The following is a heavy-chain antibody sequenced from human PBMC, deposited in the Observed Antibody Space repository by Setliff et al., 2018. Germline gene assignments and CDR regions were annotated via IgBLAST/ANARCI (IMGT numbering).Heavy chain of an antibody. D-gene: IGHD4-4*01. J-gene: IGHJ4*01. CDR1: GFTFSTYP. CDR2: ISYDGINK. Sequence: GGSLRLSCAASGFTFSTYPMHWVRQAPGKGLEWVAVISYDGINKYYADSVKGRFTISRDNSKNTLYLQMKSLRAEDTAIYYCATSTITTYYFDYWGHGTLVTVSS. V-gene: IGHV3-30*07. CDR3: ATSTITTYYFDY.